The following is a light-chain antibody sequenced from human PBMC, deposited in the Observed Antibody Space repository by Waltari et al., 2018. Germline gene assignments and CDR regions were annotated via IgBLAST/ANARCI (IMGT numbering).Light chain of an antibody. CDR2: EVI. CDR3: CSYAGSGTYV. V-gene: IGLV2-23*02. Sequence: QSALTQPASVSGTPGYSFTISCTGTNSHAGNYNSASWYQHHPGEAPKLMICEVIKRPSGVSNRFSGSKSGNTASLTISGLQAEDEADYYCCSYAGSGTYVFGTGTKVTVL. CDR1: NSHAGNYNS. J-gene: IGLJ1*01.